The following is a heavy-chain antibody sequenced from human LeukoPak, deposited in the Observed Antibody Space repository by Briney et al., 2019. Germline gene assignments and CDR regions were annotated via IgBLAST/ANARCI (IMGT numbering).Heavy chain of an antibody. V-gene: IGHV4-34*01. CDR2: INHSGST. Sequence: NPSETLSLTCAVYGGSFSGYYWSWIRQPPGKGLEWIGEINHSGSTNYNPSLKSRVTISVDTSKNQFSLKLSSVTAADTAVYYCARGGIYYDFWSGPYYYYYMDVWGKGTTVTVSS. D-gene: IGHD3-3*01. CDR1: GGSFSGYY. J-gene: IGHJ6*03. CDR3: ARGGIYYDFWSGPYYYYYMDV.